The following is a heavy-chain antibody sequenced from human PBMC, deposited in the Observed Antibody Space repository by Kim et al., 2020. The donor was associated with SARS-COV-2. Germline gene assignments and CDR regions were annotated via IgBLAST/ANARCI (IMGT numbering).Heavy chain of an antibody. D-gene: IGHD5-12*01. V-gene: IGHV1-58*01. CDR1: GFTFTSSA. J-gene: IGHJ4*02. Sequence: SVKVSCKASGFTFTSSAVQWVRQARGQRLEWIGWIVVGSGNTNYAQKFQERVTITRDMSTSTAYMELSSLRSEDTAVYYCAAGYSAGYDLRDDYWGQGTLVTVSS. CDR2: IVVGSGNT. CDR3: AAGYSAGYDLRDDY.